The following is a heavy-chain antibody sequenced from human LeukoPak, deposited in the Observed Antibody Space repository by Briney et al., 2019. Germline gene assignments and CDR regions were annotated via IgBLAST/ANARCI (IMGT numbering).Heavy chain of an antibody. CDR3: ARRVIVATIDY. D-gene: IGHD5-12*01. V-gene: IGHV4-39*01. CDR1: GGSISSSNYY. Sequence: SETLSLTCTVSGGSISSSNYYWAWIRQPPGKGLEWIGSIYYGGSTYYNPSLKSRVTISADTSKNQFSLKLSSVTAADTAVYFCARRVIVATIDYWGLGTLVTVSS. CDR2: IYYGGST. J-gene: IGHJ4*02.